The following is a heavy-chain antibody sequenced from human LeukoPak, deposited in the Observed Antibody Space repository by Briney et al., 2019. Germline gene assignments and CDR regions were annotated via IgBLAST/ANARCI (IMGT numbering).Heavy chain of an antibody. V-gene: IGHV3-30-3*01. CDR1: GFTFSSYA. CDR2: ISYDGSNK. CDR3: ARGRNSCFDY. J-gene: IGHJ4*02. D-gene: IGHD1-14*01. Sequence: PGRSLRLSCAASGFTFSSYAMHWVRQAPGKGLEWVAVISYDGSNKYYAGSVKGRFTISRDNSKNTLYLQMNSLRAEDTAVYYCARGRNSCFDYWGQGTLVTVSS.